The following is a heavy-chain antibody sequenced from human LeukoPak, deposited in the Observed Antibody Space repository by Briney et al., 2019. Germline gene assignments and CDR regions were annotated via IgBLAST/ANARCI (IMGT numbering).Heavy chain of an antibody. D-gene: IGHD3-22*01. Sequence: ASVKVSCKASGGTFSSYAISWVRQAPGQGLEWMGGIIPIFGTANYAQKFQGRVTITADESTSTAYMELSSLRSEDTAVYYCARSAARPDYYDSSGYYLHPFDYWGQGTLVTVSS. CDR1: GGTFSSYA. V-gene: IGHV1-69*13. CDR2: IIPIFGTA. J-gene: IGHJ4*02. CDR3: ARSAARPDYYDSSGYYLHPFDY.